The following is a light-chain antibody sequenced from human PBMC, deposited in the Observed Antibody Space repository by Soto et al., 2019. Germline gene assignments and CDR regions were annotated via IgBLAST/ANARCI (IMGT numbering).Light chain of an antibody. CDR3: QQYYTTPFT. CDR1: QNVLYSSNNKHY. CDR2: WAS. V-gene: IGKV4-1*01. J-gene: IGKJ3*01. Sequence: DIVVTQSLDSLAVSLGERATINCKSSQNVLYSSNNKHYLAWYQQKPGQPPKLLIYWASTRESGVPDRFSGSASGTDFTLTISSLQAEDVAVYYCQQYYTTPFTFGPGTKVDVK.